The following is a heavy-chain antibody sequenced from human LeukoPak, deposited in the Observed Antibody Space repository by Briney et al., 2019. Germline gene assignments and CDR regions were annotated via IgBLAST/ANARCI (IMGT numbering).Heavy chain of an antibody. V-gene: IGHV1-58*02. CDR1: GYTFTGYY. CDR2: IVVGSGNT. CDR3: AAGYCSGGSCYPYYYYGMDV. Sequence: ASVKVSCKASGYTFTGYYMHWVRQAPGQRLEWIGWIVVGSGNTNYAQKFQERVTITRDMSTSTAYMELSSLRSEDTAVYYCAAGYCSGGSCYPYYYYGMDVWGQGTTVTVSS. D-gene: IGHD2-15*01. J-gene: IGHJ6*02.